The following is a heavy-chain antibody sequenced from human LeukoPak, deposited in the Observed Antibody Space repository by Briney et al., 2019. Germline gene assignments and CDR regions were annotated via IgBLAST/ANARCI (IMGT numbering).Heavy chain of an antibody. CDR1: GFTFSDYY. D-gene: IGHD6-13*01. J-gene: IGHJ6*02. V-gene: IGHV3-30*03. CDR2: ISYDGRNK. CDR3: ARAGGQQMVGV. Sequence: PGGSLRLSCAASGFTFSDYYMSWVRQAPGKGLEGVAVISYDGRNKDYAESVKGRFTISRDNSKNTLYLQMNSLRGEDTAVYYCARAGGQQMVGVWGQGTTVTVSS.